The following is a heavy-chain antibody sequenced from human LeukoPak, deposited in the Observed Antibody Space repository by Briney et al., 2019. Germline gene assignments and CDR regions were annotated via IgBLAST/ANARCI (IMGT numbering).Heavy chain of an antibody. J-gene: IGHJ6*03. D-gene: IGHD2-2*01. CDR3: AKGVNAVWHYYMDV. CDR1: GFNFDDYG. CDR2: IRWNSAQI. Sequence: PGGSLRLSCEASGFNFDDYGMHWVRQVPGKGLGWVAGIRWNSAQIGYANSVKGRFTISRHKAKKSLYLQKNSLRSEDTALYYCAKGVNAVWHYYMDVWDKGTAVTVSS. V-gene: IGHV3-9*01.